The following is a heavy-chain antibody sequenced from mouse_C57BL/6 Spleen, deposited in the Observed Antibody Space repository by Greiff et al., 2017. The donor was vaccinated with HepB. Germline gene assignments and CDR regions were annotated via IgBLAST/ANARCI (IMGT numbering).Heavy chain of an antibody. J-gene: IGHJ3*01. D-gene: IGHD2-4*01. Sequence: QVQLQQPGAELVKPGASVKMSCKASGYTFTSYWITWVKQSPGQGLEWIGDIYPGSGSTNYNEKFKSKATLTVDTSSSTAYMQLSSLTSEDSAVYYCARNPIYYDYDEAYWGQGTLVTVSA. CDR1: GYTFTSYW. V-gene: IGHV1-55*01. CDR2: IYPGSGST. CDR3: ARNPIYYDYDEAY.